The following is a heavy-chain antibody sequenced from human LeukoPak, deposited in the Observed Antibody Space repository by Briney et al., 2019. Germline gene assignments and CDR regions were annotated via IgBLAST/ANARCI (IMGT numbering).Heavy chain of an antibody. CDR2: ISSSGSTI. Sequence: GGSLRLSCAASGFTFSSYEMNWVRQAPGKGLEWVSYISSSGSTIYYADSVKGRFTISRDNAKNSLYLQMKSLRAEDTAVYYCARESALCNFWSGYYPHYDAFNIWRQRTMLTVCS. J-gene: IGHJ3*02. CDR3: ARESALCNFWSGYYPHYDAFNI. V-gene: IGHV3-48*03. CDR1: GFTFSSYE. D-gene: IGHD3-3*01.